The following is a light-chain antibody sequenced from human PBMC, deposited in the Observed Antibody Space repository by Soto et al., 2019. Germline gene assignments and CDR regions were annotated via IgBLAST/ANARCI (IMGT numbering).Light chain of an antibody. CDR2: DDD. J-gene: IGLJ2*01. CDR3: ATWDSSLNVVL. CDR1: TSNIGSHY. Sequence: QSVLTQPPSVSAAPGEKGTISFSGSTSNIGSHYVSWYQQFPRTAPKLLIYDDDRRPSGMPDRFSGSKSGTSATLGITGLQTGDEADYYCATWDSSLNVVLFGGGTKVTVL. V-gene: IGLV1-51*01.